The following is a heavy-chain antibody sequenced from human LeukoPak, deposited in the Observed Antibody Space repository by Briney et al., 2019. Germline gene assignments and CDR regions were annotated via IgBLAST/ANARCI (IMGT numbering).Heavy chain of an antibody. CDR3: AKGRSRSGSYRGAFDI. Sequence: GGSLRLSCAASGFTFSSYGMHWVRQAPGKGLEWVAFIRYDGSNKYYADSVKGRFTISRDNSKNTLYLQMNSLRAEDTAVYYCAKGRSRSGSYRGAFDIWGQGTMVTVSS. CDR1: GFTFSSYG. J-gene: IGHJ3*02. V-gene: IGHV3-30*02. D-gene: IGHD3-10*01. CDR2: IRYDGSNK.